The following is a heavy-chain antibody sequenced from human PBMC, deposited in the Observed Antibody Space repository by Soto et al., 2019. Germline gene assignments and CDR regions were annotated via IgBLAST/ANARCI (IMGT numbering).Heavy chain of an antibody. V-gene: IGHV3-23*01. CDR1: GFTFSSYS. CDR2: ISGSGGST. Sequence: GGSQRLSCAASGFTFSSYSMNWVRQAPGKGLEWVSYISGSGGSTYYADSVKGRFTISRDNSKNTLYLQMNSLRAEDTAVYYWASRSSGWYFDYWGQGTLVTVSS. J-gene: IGHJ4*02. D-gene: IGHD6-19*01. CDR3: ASRSSGWYFDY.